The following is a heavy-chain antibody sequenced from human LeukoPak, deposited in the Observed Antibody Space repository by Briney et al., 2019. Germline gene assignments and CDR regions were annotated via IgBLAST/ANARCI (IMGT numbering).Heavy chain of an antibody. CDR1: GYTFTSYD. D-gene: IGHD3-10*01. J-gene: IGHJ5*02. Sequence: ASVKVSCKASGYTFTSYDINWVRQATGQGLEWMGWMNPNSGNTNYAQNFQGRVSMTRDTSISTAYMDLSRLRSDDTAVYYCARALGNYFGSGSPWGQGTLVTVSS. CDR2: MNPNSGNT. CDR3: ARALGNYFGSGSP. V-gene: IGHV1-2*02.